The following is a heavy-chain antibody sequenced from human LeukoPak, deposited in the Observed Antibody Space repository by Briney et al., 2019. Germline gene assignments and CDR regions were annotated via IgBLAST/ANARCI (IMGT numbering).Heavy chain of an antibody. CDR1: GFTFSDYY. Sequence: KPGGSLRLSCAASGFTFSDYYMSWIRQAPGKGLGWVSYISSSGSTIYYADSVKGRFTISRDNSKNTLYLQVNSLRAEDTAVYYCAKGNGYSYGRYYFDYWGQGTLVTVSS. J-gene: IGHJ4*02. V-gene: IGHV3-11*01. D-gene: IGHD5-18*01. CDR2: ISSSGSTI. CDR3: AKGNGYSYGRYYFDY.